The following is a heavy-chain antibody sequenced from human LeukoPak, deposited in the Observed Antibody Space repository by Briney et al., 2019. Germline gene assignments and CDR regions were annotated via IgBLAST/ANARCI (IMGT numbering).Heavy chain of an antibody. CDR2: IIPIFGTA. V-gene: IGHV1-69*05. J-gene: IGHJ4*02. D-gene: IGHD5-18*01. CDR1: GGTFSGYA. CDR3: AIEGGYSYGYLDY. Sequence: XVKVSCKASGGTFSGYAISWVRQAPGQGLEWMGRIIPIFGTANYAQKFQGRVTITTDESTSTAYMELSSLRSEDTAVYYCAIEGGYSYGYLDYWGQGTLVTVSS.